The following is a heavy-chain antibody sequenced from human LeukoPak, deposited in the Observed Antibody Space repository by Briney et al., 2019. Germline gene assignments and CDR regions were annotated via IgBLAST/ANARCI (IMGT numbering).Heavy chain of an antibody. D-gene: IGHD2-2*01. Sequence: ASVKVSCKASGYIFTGYYMHWVRQAPGQGLEWMGWINPNSGGTNYAQKFQGRVTMTRDTSISTAYMELSRLRSDDTAVYYCAREMYCSSTSCYAYFDYWGQGTLVTVSS. CDR3: AREMYCSSTSCYAYFDY. V-gene: IGHV1-2*02. J-gene: IGHJ4*02. CDR1: GYIFTGYY. CDR2: INPNSGGT.